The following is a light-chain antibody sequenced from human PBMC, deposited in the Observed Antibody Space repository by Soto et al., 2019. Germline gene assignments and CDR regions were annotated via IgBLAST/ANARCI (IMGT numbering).Light chain of an antibody. CDR2: AAS. CDR1: QSINNN. V-gene: IGKV1-39*01. CDR3: QQSYITPLT. Sequence: DIQMTQSPSSLSASVGDRVTITCRASQSINNNLNWYQQKPGKAPNLLIYAASSLHVGVPSRFSGSGSGTDFTLTISSLQPEDFATYYCQQSYITPLTFGQGTKVEIK. J-gene: IGKJ1*01.